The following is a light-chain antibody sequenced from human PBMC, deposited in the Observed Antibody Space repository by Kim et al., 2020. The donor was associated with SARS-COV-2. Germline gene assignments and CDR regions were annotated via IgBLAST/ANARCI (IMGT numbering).Light chain of an antibody. CDR2: GAS. CDR1: QSVSSSY. Sequence: SVSPVERATLSCKARQSVSSSYLAWYQQKPGQAPRLLIYGASSRATGIPDRFSGSGSGTDFTLTISRLEPEDFAVYYCQQYGSSYTFGQGTKLEI. V-gene: IGKV3-20*01. CDR3: QQYGSSYT. J-gene: IGKJ2*01.